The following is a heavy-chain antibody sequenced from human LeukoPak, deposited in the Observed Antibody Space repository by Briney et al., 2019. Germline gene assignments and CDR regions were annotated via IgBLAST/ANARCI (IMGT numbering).Heavy chain of an antibody. J-gene: IGHJ4*02. CDR1: GFTFSSYS. CDR3: ATEHFDY. Sequence: GGSLRLSCAASGFTFSSYSMNWVRQAPGKGLEWVASINQDESEKYYVDSVKGRFTISRDNAKNSLYLHINSLRAEDTAVYYCATEHFDYWGQGTLVTGSS. CDR2: INQDESEK. V-gene: IGHV3-7*04.